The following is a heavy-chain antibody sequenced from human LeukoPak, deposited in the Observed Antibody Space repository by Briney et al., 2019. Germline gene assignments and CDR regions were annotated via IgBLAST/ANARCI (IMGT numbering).Heavy chain of an antibody. CDR2: IYYSGST. D-gene: IGHD6-6*01. CDR1: GGSISSSSYY. CDR3: ARDPYSSSSGDFDY. Sequence: SETLSLTCTVSGGSISSSSYYWGWIRQPPGKGLEWIGSIYYSGSTYYNPSLKSRVTISVDTSKNQFSLKLSSVTAADTAVYYCARDPYSSSSGDFDYWGQGTLVTVSS. V-gene: IGHV4-39*07. J-gene: IGHJ4*02.